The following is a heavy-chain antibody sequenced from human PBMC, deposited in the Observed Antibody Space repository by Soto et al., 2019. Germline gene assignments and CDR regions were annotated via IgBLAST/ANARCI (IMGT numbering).Heavy chain of an antibody. J-gene: IGHJ4*02. V-gene: IGHV1-69*02. Sequence: QVQLVQSGAEVKRPGSSVKVSCKASGDTFNFYSINWVRQAPGLGLEWLGRVNPILSLSNYAQRFQGRVKMTADKSTSTAYMILNSLKSEDTAIYYCATSYGSGYRAFDYWGQGALVTVSS. CDR3: ATSYGSGYRAFDY. CDR2: VNPILSLS. CDR1: GDTFNFYS. D-gene: IGHD3-10*01.